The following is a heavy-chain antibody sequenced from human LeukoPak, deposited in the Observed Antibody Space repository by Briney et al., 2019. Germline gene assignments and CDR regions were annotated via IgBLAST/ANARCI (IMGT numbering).Heavy chain of an antibody. Sequence: SETLSLTCTVSGGSISSGDYYWSWIRQPPGKGLEWIGYIYYSGSTYYNPSLKSRVTISVDTSKNQFSLKVRSLTAADTAVYYCARGHVGSYAYYYYYGMDVWGQGTTVTVSS. D-gene: IGHD2-8*01. CDR1: GGSISSGDYY. V-gene: IGHV4-30-4*01. CDR2: IYYSGST. CDR3: ARGHVGSYAYYYYYGMDV. J-gene: IGHJ6*02.